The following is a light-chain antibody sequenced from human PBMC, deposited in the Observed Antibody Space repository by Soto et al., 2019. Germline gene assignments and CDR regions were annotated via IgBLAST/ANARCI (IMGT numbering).Light chain of an antibody. V-gene: IGLV2-8*01. CDR3: TSYAGSNNFCV. Sequence: QSALTQPPSASGSPGQSVTISCIGTSSDVGDYDYVSWYQHHPGKAPKLIIYEVSKRPSGVPDRFSGSKSGNTASLTVSGLQAEDEADYYCTSYAGSNNFCVFGTGTKLTV. CDR2: EVS. J-gene: IGLJ1*01. CDR1: SSDVGDYDY.